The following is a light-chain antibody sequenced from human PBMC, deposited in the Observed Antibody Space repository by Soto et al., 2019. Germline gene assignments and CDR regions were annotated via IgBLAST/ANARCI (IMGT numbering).Light chain of an antibody. Sequence: QSVLTQPASVSGSHGQSITISCTGTSSDVGGYNHVSWYQQHPGKAPKLMIYDVSNRPSGVSNRFSGSKSGNTASLTISGLQAEDEADYYCSSYKSSSTYVFGTGTKVTV. J-gene: IGLJ1*01. CDR1: SSDVGGYNH. CDR3: SSYKSSSTYV. V-gene: IGLV2-14*01. CDR2: DVS.